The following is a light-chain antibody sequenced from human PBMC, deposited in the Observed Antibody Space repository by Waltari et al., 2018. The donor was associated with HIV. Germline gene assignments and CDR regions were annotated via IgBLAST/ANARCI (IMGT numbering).Light chain of an antibody. V-gene: IGKV3-11*01. CDR1: QSVGTF. CDR3: QQRTNWPQNT. J-gene: IGKJ4*01. CDR2: DAS. Sequence: EIVLTQSPATLSLSPGERATLSCSASQSVGTFLAWYQQKPGQAPRLLIFDASNRATGIPARFSGSGSGTDFTLTISSLEPEDFALYYCQQRTNWPQNTFGGGTKVEIK.